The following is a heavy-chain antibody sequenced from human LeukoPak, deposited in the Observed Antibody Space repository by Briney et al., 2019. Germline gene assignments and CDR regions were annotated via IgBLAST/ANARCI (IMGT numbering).Heavy chain of an antibody. Sequence: SVTLSLTCAVYGGSFSGYYWSWNRQPPGKGLEWIGEINHSGSTNYNPSLKSRVTISVDTSKNQFSLKLSSVTAADTAVYYCARGIAAAGKNFDYWGQGTLVTVSS. J-gene: IGHJ4*02. D-gene: IGHD6-13*01. CDR3: ARGIAAAGKNFDY. CDR2: INHSGST. CDR1: GGSFSGYY. V-gene: IGHV4-34*01.